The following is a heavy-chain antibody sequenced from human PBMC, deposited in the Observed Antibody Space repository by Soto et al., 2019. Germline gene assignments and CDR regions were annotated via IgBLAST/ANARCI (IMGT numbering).Heavy chain of an antibody. CDR2: VSSSSSTI. CDR1: GFTFSSYS. CDR3: ARMIISELRAPEAVDY. J-gene: IGHJ4*02. V-gene: IGHV3-48*02. D-gene: IGHD1-7*01. Sequence: EVQLVESGGGLVQPGGSLRLSCAASGFTFSSYSMNWVRQAPGKGLEWVSYVSSSSSTIYYADSVKGRFTISRENPKYSHCLQKNRLSDEGTAGYYCARMIISELRAPEAVDYWCQGTLVTVSS.